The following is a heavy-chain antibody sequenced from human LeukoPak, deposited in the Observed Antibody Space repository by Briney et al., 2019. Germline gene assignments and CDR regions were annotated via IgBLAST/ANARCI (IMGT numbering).Heavy chain of an antibody. D-gene: IGHD3-9*01. J-gene: IGHJ4*02. CDR3: AKAEGYDILTGLDY. CDR1: GLTVSSTY. V-gene: IGHV3-53*01. CDR2: IYSGGST. Sequence: GGSLRLSCAASGLTVSSTYMSWVRQTPGKGLEWVSVIYSGGSTYYADSVKGRFTISRDNSKNTLYLQMNSLRTEDTAVYYCAKAEGYDILTGLDYWGQGTLVTVSS.